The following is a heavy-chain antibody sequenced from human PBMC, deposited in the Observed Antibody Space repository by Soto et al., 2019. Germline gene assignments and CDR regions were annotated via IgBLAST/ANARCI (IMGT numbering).Heavy chain of an antibody. Sequence: VASVKVSCKVPGYTLTELSMHWVRQAPGKGLEWMGGFDPEDGETIYAQKFQGRVTITADKSTSTAYVELSSLRSEDTAVYYCARGACSGGSCYWGDRDWGQGTLVTVSS. CDR1: GYTLTELS. CDR3: ARGACSGGSCYWGDRD. CDR2: FDPEDGET. J-gene: IGHJ4*02. D-gene: IGHD2-15*01. V-gene: IGHV1-24*01.